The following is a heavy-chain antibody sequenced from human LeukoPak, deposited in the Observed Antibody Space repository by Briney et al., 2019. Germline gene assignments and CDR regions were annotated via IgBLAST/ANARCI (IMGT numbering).Heavy chain of an antibody. J-gene: IGHJ4*02. CDR2: INPNSGGT. Sequence: ASVKVSCKASGYTFTGYYMHWVRQAPGQGLEWMGWINPNSGGTNYAQNFQGRVTMTRDTSISTVYMELSSLGSDDTAVYYCARALDFGGNGYYFDYWGQGTLVTVSS. CDR3: ARALDFGGNGYYFDY. D-gene: IGHD4-23*01. CDR1: GYTFTGYY. V-gene: IGHV1-2*02.